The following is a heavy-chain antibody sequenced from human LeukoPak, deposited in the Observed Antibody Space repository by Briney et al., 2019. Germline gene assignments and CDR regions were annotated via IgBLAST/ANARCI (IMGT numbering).Heavy chain of an antibody. CDR3: ARRGIAAAGYDY. CDR2: IHYSGTT. D-gene: IGHD6-13*01. J-gene: IGHJ4*02. V-gene: IGHV4-59*08. CDR1: GGSISSYY. Sequence: KPSETLSLTCTVSGGSISSYYWSWIRQPPGKGLEWIGYIHYSGTTNYNPSLKSRVTILVDTSKNQFSLNLSSVTAADTAVYYCARRGIAAAGYDYWGQGTLVTVSS.